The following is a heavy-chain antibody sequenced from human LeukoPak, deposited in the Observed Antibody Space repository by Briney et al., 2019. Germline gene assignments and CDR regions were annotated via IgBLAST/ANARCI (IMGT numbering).Heavy chain of an antibody. J-gene: IGHJ4*02. D-gene: IGHD5-18*01. V-gene: IGHV1-2*02. CDR2: INPNTGGT. CDR3: ARGEYRYGHDY. CDR1: GYTFTSYA. Sequence: GASVKVSCKASGYTFTSYAMNWVRQAPGQGLEWMGWINPNTGGTNYAQKFQGRVTMTSDTSISTHYMELSRLRSDDTAFYYCARGEYRYGHDYWGQGSLVTVSS.